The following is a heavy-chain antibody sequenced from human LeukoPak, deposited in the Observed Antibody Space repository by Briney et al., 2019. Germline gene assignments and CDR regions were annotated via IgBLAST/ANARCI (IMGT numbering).Heavy chain of an antibody. J-gene: IGHJ3*02. CDR3: ARLQLVVVAAFDI. CDR1: GGSISSSSYY. Sequence: SETLSLTCTVSGGSISSSSYYWGWIRQPPGKGLEWIGSIYYSGSTYYNPSLKSRVTISVDTSKNQFSLKLSSVTAADTAVYYCARLQLVVVAAFDIWGQGTMVTVSS. V-gene: IGHV4-39*01. D-gene: IGHD6-6*01. CDR2: IYYSGST.